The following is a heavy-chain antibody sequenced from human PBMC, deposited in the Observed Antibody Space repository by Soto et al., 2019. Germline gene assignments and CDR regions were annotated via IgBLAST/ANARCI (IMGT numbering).Heavy chain of an antibody. Sequence: EVQVVESGGDLVEPGGSLRLSCETSGFMFSSAWMSWVRQAPGKGLEWVARIKSKKDGGERDYAAPVNGRFSISRDDSKSTVYLQMNSLRAEDTALYYCVEGWNDFWGQGTLVTVSS. V-gene: IGHV3-15*01. CDR2: IKSKKDGGER. D-gene: IGHD1-1*01. CDR3: VEGWNDF. CDR1: GFMFSSAW. J-gene: IGHJ4*02.